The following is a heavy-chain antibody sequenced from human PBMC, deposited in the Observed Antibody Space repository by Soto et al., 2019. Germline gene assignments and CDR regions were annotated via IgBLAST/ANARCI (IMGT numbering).Heavy chain of an antibody. J-gene: IGHJ6*02. CDR1: GFTFSSDW. CDR2: MNEDGGTT. V-gene: IGHV3-74*02. CDR3: ASVLSGRADV. D-gene: IGHD3-10*01. Sequence: EVQLVESGGGLVRPGGSLRLSCAASGFTFSSDWMHWVRQAPGKGLVWVSRMNEDGGTTDYADSVKGRFTISRDNAKNTMYLQMNSLRVEDTAVYYCASVLSGRADVWGQGTTVTVSS.